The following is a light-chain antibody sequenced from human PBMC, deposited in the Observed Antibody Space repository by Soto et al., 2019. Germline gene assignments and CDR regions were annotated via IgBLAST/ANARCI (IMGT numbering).Light chain of an antibody. J-gene: IGKJ5*01. CDR3: QQYSSSPIT. Sequence: DIQMTQSPSSLSASVEDRVIITCRASQSISNHLNWYQQKPGKAPKLLIFAASSLQSGVPSRFSGSRSGPDFTLTISSLQPEDFAVYYCQQYSSSPITFGQGTRLEIK. CDR2: AAS. V-gene: IGKV1-39*01. CDR1: QSISNH.